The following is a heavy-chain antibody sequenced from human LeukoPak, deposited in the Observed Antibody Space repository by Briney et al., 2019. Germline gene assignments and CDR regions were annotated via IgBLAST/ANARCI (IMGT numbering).Heavy chain of an antibody. CDR2: ISAYNGNT. CDR3: ARGGYCSSTSCFLFDY. D-gene: IGHD2-2*01. Sequence: ASVKVSCKASGYTFTSYGISWVRQAPGQGLEWMGWISAYNGNTNYAQRLQGRVTMTTDTSTSTAYMELRSLRSDDTAVYYCARGGYCSSTSCFLFDYWGQGTLVTVSS. CDR1: GYTFTSYG. J-gene: IGHJ4*02. V-gene: IGHV1-18*01.